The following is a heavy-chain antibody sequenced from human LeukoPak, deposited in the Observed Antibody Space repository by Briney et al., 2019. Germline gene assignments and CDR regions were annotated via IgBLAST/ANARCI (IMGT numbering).Heavy chain of an antibody. CDR1: GGSISSYY. V-gene: IGHV4-59*01. D-gene: IGHD5-24*01. J-gene: IGHJ4*02. CDR2: IYDSGST. Sequence: SETLSLTCTVSGGSISSYYWSWIRQTPGKGLEWIGYIYDSGSTNYNPSLKSRVTISVDTSKNQFSLKLRSVTAADTAAYYCARAKGITSFDYWGQGTLVTVSS. CDR3: ARAKGITSFDY.